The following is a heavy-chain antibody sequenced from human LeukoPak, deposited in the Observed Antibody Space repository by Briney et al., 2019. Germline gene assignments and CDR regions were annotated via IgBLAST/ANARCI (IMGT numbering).Heavy chain of an antibody. V-gene: IGHV3-11*01. J-gene: IGHJ6*02. CDR3: ARSGYSSYYYYGMDV. CDR2: ISSSGSTI. CDR1: GFTFSDYY. D-gene: IGHD3-22*01. Sequence: GGSLRLSCAASGFTFSDYYMSWIRQAPGKGLERVSYISSSGSTIYYADSVKGRFTISRDNAKNSLYLQMNSLRAEDTAVYYCARSGYSSYYYYGMDVWGQGTTVTVSS.